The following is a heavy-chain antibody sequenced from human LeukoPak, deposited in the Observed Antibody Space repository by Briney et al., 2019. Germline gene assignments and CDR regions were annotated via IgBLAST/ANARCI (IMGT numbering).Heavy chain of an antibody. Sequence: GGSLRLSCAASGFTVSSSYMSWVRQAPGKGLEWVSVIYSGGGTYYADSVKGRFTISRDNSKNTLYLEMNSLRAEDTAVYYCARDASSGWRHDYWGQGTLVTVSS. V-gene: IGHV3-53*01. CDR3: ARDASSGWRHDY. CDR2: IYSGGGT. D-gene: IGHD6-19*01. CDR1: GFTVSSSY. J-gene: IGHJ4*02.